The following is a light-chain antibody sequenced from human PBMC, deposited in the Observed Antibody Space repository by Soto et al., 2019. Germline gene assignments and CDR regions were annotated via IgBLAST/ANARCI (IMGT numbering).Light chain of an antibody. CDR3: SSYTSITTLGVV. CDR1: SSDVGGYNY. CDR2: DVS. V-gene: IGLV2-14*01. Sequence: QAVVTQPASVSGSPGQSITISCTGTSSDVGGYNYVSWYQQHPGKAPKLMIYDVSNRPSGVSNRFSGSKSGNTASLTLSGLHAEDEDYYYCSSYTSITTLGVVFGGGTKLTVL. J-gene: IGLJ2*01.